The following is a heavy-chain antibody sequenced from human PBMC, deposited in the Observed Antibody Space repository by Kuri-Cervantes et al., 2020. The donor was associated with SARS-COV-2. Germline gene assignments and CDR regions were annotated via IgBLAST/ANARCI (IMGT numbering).Heavy chain of an antibody. Sequence: SETLSLTCAVSGGSISSSNWWSWVRQPPGKGLGWIGEIYHSGSTNYNPSLKSRVTISVDKSKNQLSLKLSSVTAADTAVYYCARSMEYSSSSAHFDYWGQGTLVTVSS. V-gene: IGHV4-4*02. CDR1: GGSISSSNW. CDR3: ARSMEYSSSSAHFDY. J-gene: IGHJ4*02. CDR2: IYHSGST. D-gene: IGHD6-6*01.